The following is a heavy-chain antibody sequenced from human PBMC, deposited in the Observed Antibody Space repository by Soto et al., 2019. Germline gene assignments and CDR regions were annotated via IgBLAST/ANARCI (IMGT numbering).Heavy chain of an antibody. CDR3: ARGGGLLWFGPSHFDY. CDR1: GFTVSSNY. D-gene: IGHD3-10*01. CDR2: IYSGGST. Sequence: GGSLRLSCAASGFTVSSNYMSWVRQAPGKGLEWVSVIYSGGSTYYADSVKGRFTIPRDNSKNTLYLQMNSLRAEDTAVYYCARGGGLLWFGPSHFDYWGQGTLVTVSS. V-gene: IGHV3-53*01. J-gene: IGHJ4*02.